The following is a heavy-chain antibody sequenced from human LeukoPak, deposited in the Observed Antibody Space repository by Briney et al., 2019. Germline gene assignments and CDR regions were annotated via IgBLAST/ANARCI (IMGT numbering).Heavy chain of an antibody. J-gene: IGHJ3*02. CDR1: GGPFSGYY. CDR2: INHSGST. V-gene: IGHV4-34*01. CDR3: ARVGPIVATIDDAFDI. Sequence: PSETLSLTCAVYGGPFSGYYWSWIRQPPGKGLEWIGEINHSGSTNYNPSLKSRVTISVDTSKNQFSLKLSSVTAADTAVYYCARVGPIVATIDDAFDIWGQGTMVTVSS. D-gene: IGHD5-12*01.